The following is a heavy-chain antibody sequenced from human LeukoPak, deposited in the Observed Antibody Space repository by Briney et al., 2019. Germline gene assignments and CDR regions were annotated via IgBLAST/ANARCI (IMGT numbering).Heavy chain of an antibody. D-gene: IGHD3-9*01. J-gene: IGHJ1*01. V-gene: IGHV4-39*01. Sequence: SETLSLTCTVSGGSISSSSYYWGWIRQPPGKGLEWIGSIYYSGSTYYNPSLKSRVTISVDTSKNQFSLKLSSVTAADTAVYYWPRTPYDILTGALYFQHWGQGTLVTVSS. CDR3: PRTPYDILTGALYFQH. CDR1: GGSISSSSYY. CDR2: IYYSGST.